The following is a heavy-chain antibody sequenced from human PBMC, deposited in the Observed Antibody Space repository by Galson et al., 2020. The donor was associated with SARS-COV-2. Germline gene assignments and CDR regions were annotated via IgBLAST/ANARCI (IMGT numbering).Heavy chain of an antibody. CDR3: ARHWAEFHFHYALDV. D-gene: IGHD3-10*01. Sequence: ASVKVSCKASGYSFTNYDINWVRQAPGQGPEWLGWMAPMSGNTGYALKFKGRVSMTRDTSLNVAYLELTSLTSEDTAVYYCARHWAEFHFHYALDVWGQGTTVAVSS. CDR2: MAPMSGNT. J-gene: IGHJ6*02. V-gene: IGHV1-8*01. CDR1: GYSFTNYD.